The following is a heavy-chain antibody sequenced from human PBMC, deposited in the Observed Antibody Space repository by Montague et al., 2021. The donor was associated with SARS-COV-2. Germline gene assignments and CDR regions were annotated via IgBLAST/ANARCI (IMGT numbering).Heavy chain of an antibody. J-gene: IGHJ4*02. CDR1: GFTFSSYW. V-gene: IGHV3-74*01. D-gene: IGHD3-10*01. CDR2: INSDGSST. CDR3: ARDIRFYYGSGSPYGDLDY. Sequence: SLRLSCAASGFTFSSYWMHWVRQAPGKGLVWVSRINSDGSSTSYADSVKGRFTISRDNAKKTLYLQMNSLRAEDTAVYYCARDIRFYYGSGSPYGDLDYWGQGTLVTVSS.